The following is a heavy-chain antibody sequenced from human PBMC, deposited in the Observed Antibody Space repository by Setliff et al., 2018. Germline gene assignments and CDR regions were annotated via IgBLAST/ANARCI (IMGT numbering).Heavy chain of an antibody. Sequence: SETLSLTCTVSGGSISTYYWSWIRQPPGKGLEWIGYIYYSGITNYHPSLRSRVTISGDTSKNRFSLKVSSVTAADTAVYYCARDENDYGDYDDAFATWGQGTMVT. CDR2: IYYSGIT. CDR3: ARDENDYGDYDDAFAT. J-gene: IGHJ3*02. V-gene: IGHV4-59*12. D-gene: IGHD4-17*01. CDR1: GGSISTYY.